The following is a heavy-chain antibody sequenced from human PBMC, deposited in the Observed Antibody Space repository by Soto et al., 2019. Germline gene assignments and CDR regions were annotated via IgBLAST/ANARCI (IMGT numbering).Heavy chain of an antibody. CDR3: AHRRPYSNSPEYFFDY. D-gene: IGHD6-6*01. CDR1: GFSLSTSGVD. J-gene: IGHJ4*02. V-gene: IGHV2-5*02. CDR2: IYWDDDK. Sequence: QITLKESGPTLVKPTQTLTQTCTLSGFSLSTSGVDVGWIRRPPGKALEWLALIYWDDDKRYSPSLKSRLTITKDTSKNQVVLTMTNMDPLDTATYYCAHRRPYSNSPEYFFDYWGQGTLVTVSS.